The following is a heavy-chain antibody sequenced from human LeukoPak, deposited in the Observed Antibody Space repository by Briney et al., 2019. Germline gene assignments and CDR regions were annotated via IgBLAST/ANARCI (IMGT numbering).Heavy chain of an antibody. CDR1: DFTFDFYW. CDR2: ILPDGSQK. V-gene: IGHV3-7*01. CDR3: GSLAHNACYAIDL. Sequence: SGGSLRLACVASDFTFDFYWMTWVRQAPGKVLEWLANILPDGSQKYYGDSVKGRFTIYRANPKNSLYLQINNLRAAATAVYSCGSLAHNACYAIDLWGQGTLVTVSS. D-gene: IGHD2-2*01. J-gene: IGHJ1*01.